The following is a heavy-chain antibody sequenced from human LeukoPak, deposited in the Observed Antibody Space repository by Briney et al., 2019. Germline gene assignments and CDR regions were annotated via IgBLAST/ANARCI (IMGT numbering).Heavy chain of an antibody. J-gene: IGHJ4*02. Sequence: SETLSLTCAVYGEPFNGYYWNWIRQSPGKGLEWIGEINHSGSTNYNPSLKSRVTISVDTSKNQFSLKLNSVTAADTAVYYCARDGVDTPPFDYLGQGTLVIVSS. CDR1: GEPFNGYY. CDR2: INHSGST. V-gene: IGHV4-34*01. CDR3: ARDGVDTPPFDY. D-gene: IGHD5-18*01.